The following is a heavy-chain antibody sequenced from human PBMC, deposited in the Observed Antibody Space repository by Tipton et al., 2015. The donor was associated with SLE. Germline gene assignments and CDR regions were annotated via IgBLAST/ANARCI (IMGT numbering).Heavy chain of an antibody. CDR2: IYWNDDK. CDR3: AHLLGILESFDY. CDR1: GFSLSTSGVG. Sequence: LVKPSQTLTLTCTFSGFSLSTSGVGVGWIRQPPGKALEWLALIYWNDDKRYSPSLKSRLTITKDTSKNQVVLTMTNMDPVDTATYYCAHLLGILESFDYWGQGTLVTVSS. J-gene: IGHJ4*02. V-gene: IGHV2-5*01. D-gene: IGHD7-27*01.